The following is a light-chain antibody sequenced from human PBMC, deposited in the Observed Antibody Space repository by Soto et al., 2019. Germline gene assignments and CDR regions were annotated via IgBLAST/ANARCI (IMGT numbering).Light chain of an antibody. J-gene: IGKJ1*01. Sequence: EILFTQSPGTLSLSPGERATLSCRASQSVSSSYLAWYQQKPGQAPRLLIYGASSRANGIPDRFSGSGSGTDFTLTISSLQSEDFAVYYCQQYNNWHPVTFGQGTKVDIK. V-gene: IGKV3-20*01. CDR1: QSVSSSY. CDR2: GAS. CDR3: QQYNNWHPVT.